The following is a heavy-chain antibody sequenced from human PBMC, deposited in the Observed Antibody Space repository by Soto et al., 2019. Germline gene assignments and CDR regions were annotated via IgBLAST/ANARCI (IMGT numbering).Heavy chain of an antibody. D-gene: IGHD6-25*01. J-gene: IGHJ4*02. Sequence: SETLSLTCAVYGGSFSGYYWSWIRQPPGKGLEWIGEINHSGSTNYNPSLKSRVTISVDTSKNQFSLKLSSVTAADTAVYYCAREKYSSGLDYWGQGTLVTVSS. CDR1: GGSFSGYY. CDR3: AREKYSSGLDY. V-gene: IGHV4-34*01. CDR2: INHSGST.